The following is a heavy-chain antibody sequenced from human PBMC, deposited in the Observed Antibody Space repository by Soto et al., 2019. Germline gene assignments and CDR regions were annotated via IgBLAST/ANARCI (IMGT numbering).Heavy chain of an antibody. CDR3: ARIGKDGYSAFDI. CDR1: GGSISSYY. Sequence: SETLSLTCTASGGSISSYYWSWIRQPPGKGLEWIGYIYYSGSTNYNPSLKSRVTISVDTSKNQFSLKLSSVTAADTAVYYCARIGKDGYSAFDIWGQGTMVTVSS. J-gene: IGHJ3*02. CDR2: IYYSGST. D-gene: IGHD2-15*01. V-gene: IGHV4-59*01.